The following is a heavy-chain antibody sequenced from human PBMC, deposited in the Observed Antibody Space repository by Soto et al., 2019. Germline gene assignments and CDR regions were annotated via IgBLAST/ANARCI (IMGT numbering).Heavy chain of an antibody. CDR3: ARGPPPIKGAFDI. V-gene: IGHV3-48*02. J-gene: IGHJ3*02. CDR1: GFTFSSYS. CDR2: ISSSSTI. Sequence: LRLSCAASGFTFSSYSMSWVRQAPGKGLEWVSYISSSSTIYYADSVKGRFTISRDNAKNSLYLQMNSLRDEDTAVYYCARGPPPIKGAFDIWGQGTMVTVSS.